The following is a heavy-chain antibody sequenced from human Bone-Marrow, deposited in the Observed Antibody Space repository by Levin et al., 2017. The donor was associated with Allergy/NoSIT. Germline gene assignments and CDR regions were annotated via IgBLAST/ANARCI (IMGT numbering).Heavy chain of an antibody. CDR2: VWYDGSKK. V-gene: IGHV3-33*01. Sequence: GESLKISCAGSGFTFSNYGIHWVRQAPGKGLEWVAVVWYDGSKKYYADSVKGRFTISRDRVKKEVYLQLNSLRVEDTGVYYCARDDSGLTDYWGQGTLVTVSS. CDR3: ARDDSGLTDY. D-gene: IGHD2-15*01. J-gene: IGHJ4*02. CDR1: GFTFSNYG.